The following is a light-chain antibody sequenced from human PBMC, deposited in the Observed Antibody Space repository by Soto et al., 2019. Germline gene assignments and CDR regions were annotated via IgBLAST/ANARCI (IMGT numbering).Light chain of an antibody. CDR2: GAS. J-gene: IGKJ4*01. Sequence: IVMTQSPATLSVSPGERATLSCRASQSVSSNLAWYQKKPGQAPRLLIYGASTRATGIPARFSGGGSGTEFTHSISSLQSEDFAIYYCQQYNIWLTFGGGTKVEIK. CDR3: QQYNIWLT. CDR1: QSVSSN. V-gene: IGKV3-15*01.